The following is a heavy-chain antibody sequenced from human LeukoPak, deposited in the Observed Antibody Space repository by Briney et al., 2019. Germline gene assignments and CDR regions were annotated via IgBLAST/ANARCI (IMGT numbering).Heavy chain of an antibody. Sequence: SETLSLTCTVSGGSISSGSYYWSWIRQPAGKGLEWIGRIYTSGITNYNPSLKSRVTISVDTSKNQFSLKLSSVTATDTAVYYCARELEYSSSSPIDYWGQGTLVTVSS. D-gene: IGHD6-6*01. CDR2: IYTSGIT. V-gene: IGHV4-61*02. CDR3: ARELEYSSSSPIDY. J-gene: IGHJ4*02. CDR1: GGSISSGSYY.